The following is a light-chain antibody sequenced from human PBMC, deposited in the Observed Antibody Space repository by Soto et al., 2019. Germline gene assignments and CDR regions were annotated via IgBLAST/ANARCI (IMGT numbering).Light chain of an antibody. CDR3: SSFTTSATRV. Sequence: QSVLTPPASMSGSPGQSITISCTGTSCDVGGYNNVSWYQQHPGKAPKLMIYEDSNRPSGVSDRFSGSKSGNTASLIISGLQAEDEADYYCSSFTTSATRVFGGGTKLTVL. J-gene: IGLJ3*02. V-gene: IGLV2-14*01. CDR2: EDS. CDR1: SCDVGGYNN.